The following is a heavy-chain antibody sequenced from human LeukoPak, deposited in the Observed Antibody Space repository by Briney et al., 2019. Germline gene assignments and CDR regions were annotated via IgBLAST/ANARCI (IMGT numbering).Heavy chain of an antibody. V-gene: IGHV4-4*07. CDR2: ISITEGT. CDR1: GGSVNTYY. Sequence: SETLSLTCSVSGGSVNTYYWSWIRQSAGKGLEWIGRISITEGTNYNPSLRSRVSMSVDASKNQVSLKLGSVTAADTAVYYCARLRRDINDWYADDCWGQGTLVTVSS. CDR3: ARLRRDINDWYADDC. J-gene: IGHJ4*02. D-gene: IGHD6-19*01.